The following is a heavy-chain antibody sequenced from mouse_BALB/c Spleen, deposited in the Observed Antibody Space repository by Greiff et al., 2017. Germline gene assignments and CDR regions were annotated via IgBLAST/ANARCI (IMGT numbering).Heavy chain of an antibody. CDR2: ICGDGST. Sequence: QVQLKESGPGLVAPSQSLSITCTVSGFSLTSYGVSWVRQPPGKGLEWLGVICGDGSTNYHSALISRLSISKDNSKSQVFLKLNSRQTDDTATYYCAKPAYGNCDAMDYWGQGTSVTVSS. D-gene: IGHD2-10*02. J-gene: IGHJ4*01. CDR3: AKPAYGNCDAMDY. CDR1: GFSLTSYG. V-gene: IGHV2-3*01.